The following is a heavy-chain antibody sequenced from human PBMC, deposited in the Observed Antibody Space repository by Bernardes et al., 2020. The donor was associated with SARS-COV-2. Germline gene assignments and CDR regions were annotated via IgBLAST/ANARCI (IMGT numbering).Heavy chain of an antibody. D-gene: IGHD1-26*01. V-gene: IGHV3-23*01. CDR3: AKDLSGNSYDAFDI. Sequence: GGSLRLSCAASGFAFSSYAMNWVRQAPGKGLEWVSTIKGSGGSTYFADSVKGRFTISRDNSKSTLFLQMNSLRAEDTAVYYCAKDLSGNSYDAFDIWGQGKMVTVPS. CDR1: GFAFSSYA. CDR2: IKGSGGST. J-gene: IGHJ3*02.